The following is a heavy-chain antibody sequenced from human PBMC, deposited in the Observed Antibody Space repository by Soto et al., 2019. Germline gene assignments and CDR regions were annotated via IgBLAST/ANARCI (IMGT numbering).Heavy chain of an antibody. D-gene: IGHD2-8*01. CDR1: GFTLNSYG. V-gene: IGHV3-30*18. J-gene: IGHJ6*02. CDR3: AKEVVRGAFYYYGMDV. CDR2: ISYDGMNK. Sequence: QVQLVESGGGVVQPGRSLRLSCAVSGFTLNSYGMHWVRQAPGRGLEWVAVISYDGMNKYYGDSVKGRFTISRDNSKNTLYLQMNSLRGEDTAVYYCAKEVVRGAFYYYGMDVWGHGTTVTVSS.